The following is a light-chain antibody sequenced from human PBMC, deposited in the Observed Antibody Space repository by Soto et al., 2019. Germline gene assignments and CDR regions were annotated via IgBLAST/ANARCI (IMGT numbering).Light chain of an antibody. CDR2: EVS. CDR1: SSDVGGYNY. CDR3: SSYTSSSTLVV. Sequence: QSALTQPASVSGSPGQSITISCTGTSSDVGGYNYVSWYQQHPGNAPKLMIYEVSNRPSGVSNRVSGSKSGNTASLTISGLQAEDEADYYCSSYTSSSTLVVFGGGTKLTVL. V-gene: IGLV2-14*01. J-gene: IGLJ2*01.